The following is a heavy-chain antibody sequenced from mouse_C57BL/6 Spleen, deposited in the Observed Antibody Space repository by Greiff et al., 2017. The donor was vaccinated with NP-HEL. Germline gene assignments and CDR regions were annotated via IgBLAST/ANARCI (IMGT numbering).Heavy chain of an antibody. CDR2: IDPSDSYT. D-gene: IGHD2-4*01. CDR1: GYTFTSYW. V-gene: IGHV1-69*01. J-gene: IGHJ3*01. Sequence: QVQLQQPGAELVMPGASVKLSCKASGYTFTSYWMHWVKQRPGQGLEWIGEIDPSDSYTNYNQKFKGKSTLTVEKSSSTAYMQLSSLTSEDSAVYYCARGDYDDGAWFAYWGQGTLVTVSA. CDR3: ARGDYDDGAWFAY.